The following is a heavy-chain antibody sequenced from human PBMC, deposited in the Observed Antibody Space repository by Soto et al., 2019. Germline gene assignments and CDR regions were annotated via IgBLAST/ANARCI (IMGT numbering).Heavy chain of an antibody. CDR1: GFTFGTYA. Sequence: LGGSLRLSCAASGFTFGTYAMNWIRQAPGKGLEWVSGITGSGGSTYYADSVKGRFTVSRDNSKNTLYLQMNSLRGDDTAVYYCAKDRSVDTRDWFDPWGQGTLVTVYS. D-gene: IGHD5-18*01. CDR2: ITGSGGST. CDR3: AKDRSVDTRDWFDP. V-gene: IGHV3-23*01. J-gene: IGHJ5*02.